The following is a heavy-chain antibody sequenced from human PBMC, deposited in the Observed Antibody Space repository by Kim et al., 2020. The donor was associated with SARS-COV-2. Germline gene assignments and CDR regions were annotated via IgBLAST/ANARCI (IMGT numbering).Heavy chain of an antibody. J-gene: IGHJ4*02. V-gene: IGHV3-49*04. CDR1: GFTFGDYA. CDR2: IRSKAYGGTT. Sequence: GGSLRLSCTASGFTFGDYAMSWVRQAPGKGLEWVGFIRSKAYGGTTEYAASVKGRFTISREDSKSIAYLQMNSLKTEDTAVYYCTPGPTLERYYDKGGYWGQGTLVTVSS. D-gene: IGHD3-22*01. CDR3: TPGPTLERYYDKGGY.